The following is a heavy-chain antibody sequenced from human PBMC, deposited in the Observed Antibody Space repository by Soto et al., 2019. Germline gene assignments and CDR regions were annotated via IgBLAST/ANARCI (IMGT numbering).Heavy chain of an antibody. V-gene: IGHV3-53*01. D-gene: IGHD6-13*01. Sequence: LTLSCAAFGFTVRRNYMSWVRQAPGKGLECVSVIYSGGSTYYADSVKGRFTISRDNSKNTLYLQMNSLRAEDTAVYYCSRDTYSSSWGNYYGMEVWGQGTTVTVS. CDR1: GFTVRRNY. J-gene: IGHJ6*02. CDR3: SRDTYSSSWGNYYGMEV. CDR2: IYSGGST.